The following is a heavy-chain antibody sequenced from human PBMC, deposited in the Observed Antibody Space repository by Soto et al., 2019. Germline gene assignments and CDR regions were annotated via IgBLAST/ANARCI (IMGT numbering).Heavy chain of an antibody. V-gene: IGHV3-30*18. J-gene: IGHJ4*02. CDR2: ISYDGSNK. D-gene: IGHD1-20*01. CDR3: AKVGRNWNPDY. CDR1: GYSFSTYG. Sequence: QVLLVESGGGVVQPGRSLRLSCTASGYSFSTYGMHWVRQAPGKGLEWVIFISYDGSNKFYLDSVKGRFSISRDNSRNTLYLQMNSLRPEDTATYYCAKVGRNWNPDYWGQGTLVTVSS.